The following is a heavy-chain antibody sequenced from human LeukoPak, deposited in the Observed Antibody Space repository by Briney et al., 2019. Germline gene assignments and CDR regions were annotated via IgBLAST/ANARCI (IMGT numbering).Heavy chain of an antibody. CDR1: GLTVSDNY. Sequence: GGSLRLSCAASGLTVSDNYMSWVRQAPGKGLEWVSVIYSGGSTYYADSGKGRVTISRHNSENTLYLQMNSLRAEDTAVYYCAREVTVSQAAFDIWGQGTLVTVSS. V-gene: IGHV3-53*04. D-gene: IGHD4-17*01. J-gene: IGHJ3*02. CDR2: IYSGGST. CDR3: AREVTVSQAAFDI.